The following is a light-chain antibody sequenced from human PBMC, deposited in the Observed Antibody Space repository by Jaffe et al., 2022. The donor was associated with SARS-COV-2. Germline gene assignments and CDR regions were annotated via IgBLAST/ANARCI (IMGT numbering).Light chain of an antibody. J-gene: IGLJ1*01. CDR2: ENK. CDR3: GTWDSSLSAWV. V-gene: IGLV1-51*02. Sequence: QSVLTQPPSVSAAPGQKVTISCSGSSSNIGNNYVSWYQQLPGTAPKLLMYENKKRPSGIPDRFSGSKSGTSATLGITGLQTGDEADYYCGTWDSSLSAWVFGTGTKVNVL. CDR1: SSNIGNNY.